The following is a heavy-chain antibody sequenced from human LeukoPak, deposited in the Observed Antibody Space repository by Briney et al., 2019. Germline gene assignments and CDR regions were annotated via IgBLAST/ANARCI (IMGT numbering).Heavy chain of an antibody. CDR3: ARGGGLSGYDYIDY. CDR2: IYISGST. V-gene: IGHV4-59*01. Sequence: SETLSLTCTVTGGSISNYYWSWIRQPPGKGLEWIGYIYISGSTNCNPSLKSRVTISVDTSKNQFSLKLSSVTAADTAVYYCARGGGLSGYDYIDYWGQGTLVTVSS. J-gene: IGHJ4*02. CDR1: GGSISNYY. D-gene: IGHD5-12*01.